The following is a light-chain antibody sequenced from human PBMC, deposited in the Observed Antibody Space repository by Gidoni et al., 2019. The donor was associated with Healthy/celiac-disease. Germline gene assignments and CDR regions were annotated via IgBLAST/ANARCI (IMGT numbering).Light chain of an antibody. V-gene: IGKV1-6*01. J-gene: IGKJ2*01. Sequence: AIQMTQPPSSLSASVGDRVTITGRASQGIRNDLGWYQQKPGKAPKLLIYAASSLQSGVPSRFSGSGSGTDFTLTISSLQPEDFATYYCLQDYNYPYTFGQGTKLEIK. CDR1: QGIRND. CDR2: AAS. CDR3: LQDYNYPYT.